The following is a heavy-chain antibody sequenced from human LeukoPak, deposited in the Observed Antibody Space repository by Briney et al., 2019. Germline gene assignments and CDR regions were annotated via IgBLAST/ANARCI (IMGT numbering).Heavy chain of an antibody. D-gene: IGHD4-17*01. J-gene: IGHJ6*02. CDR3: ARDALRSAAPYYYYYYGMDV. CDR1: GFTFSSYG. V-gene: IGHV3-33*01. CDR2: IWYDGSNK. Sequence: GGSLRLSCAASGFTFSSYGMHWVRQAPGKGLEWVAVIWYDGSNKYYADSVKGRFTISRDNSKNTLYLQMNSLRAEDTAVYYCARDALRSAAPYYYYYYGMDVWGQGTTVTVSS.